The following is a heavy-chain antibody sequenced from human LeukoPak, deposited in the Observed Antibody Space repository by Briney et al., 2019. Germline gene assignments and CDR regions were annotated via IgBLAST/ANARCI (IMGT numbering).Heavy chain of an antibody. CDR3: AKASSASPSCLNL. CDR1: RFTFSSYA. CDR2: IRHDGNNK. D-gene: IGHD2-2*01. V-gene: IGHV3-30*02. J-gene: IGHJ5*02. Sequence: GGSLRLSCAASRFTFSSYAMSWVRQAPGKGLEWVAVIRHDGNNKYYADSVKGRFTISRDNFKNTLYLQMNSLGAEDTAMYYCAKASSASPSCLNLWGQGTLVTVSS.